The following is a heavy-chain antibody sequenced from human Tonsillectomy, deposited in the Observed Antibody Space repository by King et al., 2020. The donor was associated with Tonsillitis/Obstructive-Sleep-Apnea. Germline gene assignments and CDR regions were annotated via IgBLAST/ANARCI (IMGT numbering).Heavy chain of an antibody. Sequence: VQLVESGGGVVQPGRSLRLSCAASGFTFSSYGMHWVRQAPGKGLEWVAVISYDGSNKYYADSVKGRFTISRDSSKNTLYLQMNSLRAEDTAVYYCAKDRSSTWSFDYWGQGTLVTVSS. CDR1: GFTFSSYG. V-gene: IGHV3-30*18. CDR2: ISYDGSNK. D-gene: IGHD6-13*01. CDR3: AKDRSSTWSFDY. J-gene: IGHJ4*02.